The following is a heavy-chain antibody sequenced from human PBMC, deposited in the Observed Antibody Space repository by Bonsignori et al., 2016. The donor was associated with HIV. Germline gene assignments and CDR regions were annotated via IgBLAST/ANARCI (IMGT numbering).Heavy chain of an antibody. D-gene: IGHD5-18*01. CDR2: ITWNSGTI. CDR3: AKESRNTYGHSYYYYMDV. J-gene: IGHJ6*03. V-gene: IGHV3-9*01. Sequence: VRQAPGKGLEWVSGITWNSGTIVYADSVKGRFTISRDNAENSLYLQMNSLRPEDTALYFCAKESRNTYGHSYYYYMDVWGKGTTVTVSS.